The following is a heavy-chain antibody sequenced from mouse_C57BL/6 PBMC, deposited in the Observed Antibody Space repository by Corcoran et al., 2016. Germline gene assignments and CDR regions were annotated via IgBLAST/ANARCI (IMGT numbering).Heavy chain of an antibody. CDR2: INTYSGVP. CDR1: GYTFTTYG. D-gene: IGHD1-1*01. V-gene: IGHV9-3*01. CDR3: ARRTTDYFDY. J-gene: IGHJ2*01. Sequence: QIQLVQSGPELKKPGETVKISCKASGYTFTTYGMSWVKQAPGKGLQWMGWINTYSGVPTYADDFKGRFAFSLETSASTAYLQINNLKNEDTATYFCARRTTDYFDYWGQGTTLTVSS.